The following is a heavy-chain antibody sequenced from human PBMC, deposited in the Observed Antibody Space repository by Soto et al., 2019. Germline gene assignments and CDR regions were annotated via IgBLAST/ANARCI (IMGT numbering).Heavy chain of an antibody. CDR1: GFTFSSYS. CDR3: ARAKASDSSSWLYYFDY. D-gene: IGHD6-13*01. Sequence: PGGSLRLSCAASGFTFSSYSMNWVRQAPGKGLEWVSYISSSSSTIYYADSVKGRFTISRDNAKNSLYLQMNSLRAEDTAVYYCARAKASDSSSWLYYFDYWGQGTLVTVSS. CDR2: ISSSSSTI. V-gene: IGHV3-48*01. J-gene: IGHJ4*02.